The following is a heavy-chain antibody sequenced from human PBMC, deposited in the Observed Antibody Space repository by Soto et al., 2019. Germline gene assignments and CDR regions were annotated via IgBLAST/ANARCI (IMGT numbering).Heavy chain of an antibody. J-gene: IGHJ3*02. CDR3: ARDLEGIVTGRGAFDI. D-gene: IGHD3-9*01. CDR1: GGSIRNDNFY. CDR2: ISYSGYT. V-gene: IGHV4-31*03. Sequence: QVQLQESGQGLVKPSQTLSLTCTVSGGSIRNDNFYWSFLRQRPGKGLEWIGYISYSGYTAYHPSLESRVFISVDPSNSQFSLTLNSVTAADTAVYYCARDLEGIVTGRGAFDIWGRGTLVTVSS.